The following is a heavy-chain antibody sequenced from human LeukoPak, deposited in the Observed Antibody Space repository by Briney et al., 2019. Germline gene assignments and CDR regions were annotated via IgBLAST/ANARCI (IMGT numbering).Heavy chain of an antibody. D-gene: IGHD3-3*01. V-gene: IGHV3-7*01. CDR1: GFTFSSYW. CDR2: IKQDGSET. J-gene: IGHJ4*02. CDR3: ASPTIFGVVIYY. Sequence: GGSLRLSCAASGFTFSSYWMSWVRQAPGKGLEWVANIKQDGSETYYVDSVKGRFTISRDNAKTSLYLQMSSLRDEDTAVYYCASPTIFGVVIYYWGQGTLVTVSS.